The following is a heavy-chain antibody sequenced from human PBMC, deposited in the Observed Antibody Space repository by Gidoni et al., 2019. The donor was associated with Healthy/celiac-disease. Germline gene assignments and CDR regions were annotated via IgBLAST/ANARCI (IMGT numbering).Heavy chain of an antibody. CDR2: IFSNDEK. V-gene: IGHV2-26*01. CDR1: GFSLSNARMG. D-gene: IGHD3-3*01. J-gene: IGHJ6*02. CDR3: ARIVRFLDPLFWGDYYDYGMDV. Sequence: QVTLKESGPVLVKPTETLTLTCTVSGFSLSNARMGVSWIRQPPGKALEWLAHIFSNDEKSYSTSLKSRLTISKDTSKSQVVLTMTNMDPVDTATYYCARIVRFLDPLFWGDYYDYGMDVWGQGTTVTVSS.